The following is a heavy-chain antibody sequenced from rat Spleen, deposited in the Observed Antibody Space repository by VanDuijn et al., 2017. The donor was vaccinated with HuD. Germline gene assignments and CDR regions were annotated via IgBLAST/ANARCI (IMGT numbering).Heavy chain of an antibody. Sequence: EVQLVESGGGLVQPGRSLKFSCAASGFTFSDYAMAWVRQAPEKGLEWVATVIYDGSTTYYRDSVKGRFTISRDNAKTTLYLQMDSLRSEDTATYYCARPRYYSSRLDYFDYWGQGVMVTVSS. CDR2: VIYDGSTT. CDR3: ARPRYYSSRLDYFDY. J-gene: IGHJ2*01. D-gene: IGHD1-2*01. CDR1: GFTFSDYA. V-gene: IGHV5-17*01.